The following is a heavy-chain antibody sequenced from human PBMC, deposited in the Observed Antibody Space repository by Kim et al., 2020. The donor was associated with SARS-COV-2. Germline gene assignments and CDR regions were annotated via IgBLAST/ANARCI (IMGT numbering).Heavy chain of an antibody. D-gene: IGHD1-26*01. CDR3: ARGRRWELRGLDY. J-gene: IGHJ4*02. V-gene: IGHV4-34*01. Sequence: YNPSLKSRVTISVDTSRNQFSLKLSSVTAADTAVYYWARGRRWELRGLDYWGQGTLVTVSS.